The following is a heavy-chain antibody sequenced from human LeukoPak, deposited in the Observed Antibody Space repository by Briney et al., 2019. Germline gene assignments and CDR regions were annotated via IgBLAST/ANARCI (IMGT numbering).Heavy chain of an antibody. Sequence: ASVKVSCKASGYSFSTYGLTWVRQAPGQGLEWVGWIGPYNDKTNYAQKLQGRVTMTTDTSTSTVYMELSSLRSEDTAVYYCARDQRYYDSSGHLDYWGQGTLVTVSS. CDR3: ARDQRYYDSSGHLDY. CDR2: IGPYNDKT. V-gene: IGHV1-18*01. D-gene: IGHD3-22*01. CDR1: GYSFSTYG. J-gene: IGHJ4*02.